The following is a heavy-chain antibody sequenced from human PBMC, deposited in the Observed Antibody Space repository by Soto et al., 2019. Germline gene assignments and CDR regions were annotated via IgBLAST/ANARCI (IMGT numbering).Heavy chain of an antibody. CDR2: IIPVLGVT. V-gene: IGHV1-69*02. CDR1: GSTFSSYT. D-gene: IGHD2-21*02. CDR3: ARRRYCGADCYSTYYYGMDV. J-gene: IGHJ6*02. Sequence: QVQLVQSGAEMKRPGSSVKVSCQASGSTFSSYTVSWVRQAPGQGLEWMGRIIPVLGVTNYAQKFKGRVTITADKSKTTAYMELSSLRSGDTAVYYCARRRYCGADCYSTYYYGMDVWGQGTTVTVSS.